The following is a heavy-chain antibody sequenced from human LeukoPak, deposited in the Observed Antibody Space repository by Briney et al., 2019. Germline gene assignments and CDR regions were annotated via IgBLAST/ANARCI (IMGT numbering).Heavy chain of an antibody. Sequence: MTGGSLRLSCAASGFTFSDYYMSWIRQAPGKGLEWVSYISSSGSTIYYADSVKGRFTNSRDNAKNSLYLQMNSLRAEDTAVYYCARLRSSSFYYYYMDVWGKGTTVTVSS. D-gene: IGHD6-6*01. CDR1: GFTFSDYY. CDR3: ARLRSSSFYYYYMDV. V-gene: IGHV3-11*01. J-gene: IGHJ6*03. CDR2: ISSSGSTI.